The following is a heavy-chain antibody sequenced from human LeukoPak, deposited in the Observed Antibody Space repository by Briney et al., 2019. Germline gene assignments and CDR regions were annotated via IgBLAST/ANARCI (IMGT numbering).Heavy chain of an antibody. D-gene: IGHD3-10*01. CDR3: ARAEYYYGSGSYYYY. V-gene: IGHV1-2*04. Sequence: ASVKVSCKASGGSFSSSTLSWVRQAPGQGLEWMGWINPNSGGTNYAQKFQGWVTMTRDTSISTAYMELSRLRSDDTAVYYCARAEYYYGSGSYYYYWGQGTLVTVSS. CDR1: GGSFSSST. CDR2: INPNSGGT. J-gene: IGHJ4*02.